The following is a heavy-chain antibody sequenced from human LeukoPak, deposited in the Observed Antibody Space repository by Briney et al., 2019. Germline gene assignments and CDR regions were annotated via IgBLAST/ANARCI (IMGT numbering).Heavy chain of an antibody. J-gene: IGHJ4*02. Sequence: SETLSLTCAVYGGSFSGYYWSWIRQPPGKGLEWIGEINHSGSTNYNPSLKSRVTISVDTSKNQFSLKLSSVTAADTAVYYRAQGGCSGGSCYPLGYWGQGTLVTVSS. CDR2: INHSGST. D-gene: IGHD2-15*01. CDR3: AQGGCSGGSCYPLGY. V-gene: IGHV4-34*01. CDR1: GGSFSGYY.